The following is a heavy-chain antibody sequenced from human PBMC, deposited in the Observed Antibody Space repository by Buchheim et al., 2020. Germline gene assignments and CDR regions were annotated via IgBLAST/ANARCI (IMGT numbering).Heavy chain of an antibody. CDR2: IVVGSGNT. V-gene: IGHV1-58*01. CDR1: GFTFTSSA. Sequence: QMQLVQSGPEVKKPGTSVKVSCKASGFTFTSSAVQWVRQARGQRLEWIGWIVVGSGNTNYAQKFQERVTITRDMSTSTAYMELSSLRSEDTAVYYCAAAVGGSSSGSPAFDYWGQGTL. D-gene: IGHD6-19*01. J-gene: IGHJ4*02. CDR3: AAAVGGSSSGSPAFDY.